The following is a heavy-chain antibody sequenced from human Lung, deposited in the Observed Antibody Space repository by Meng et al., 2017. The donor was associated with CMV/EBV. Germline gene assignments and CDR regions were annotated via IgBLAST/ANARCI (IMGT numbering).Heavy chain of an antibody. CDR3: ARWIFGLAVGNFAMDV. CDR2: IRPILGRA. Sequence: KASGGSCSISWVRQAPGQGFEWMGGIRPILGRANYAQKFQGRVTISADKSTSTAYMELSSLRSEDTAVYYCARWIFGLAVGNFAMDVWGQGTTVTVSS. CDR1: GGSCS. D-gene: IGHD3/OR15-3a*01. V-gene: IGHV1-69*10. J-gene: IGHJ6*02.